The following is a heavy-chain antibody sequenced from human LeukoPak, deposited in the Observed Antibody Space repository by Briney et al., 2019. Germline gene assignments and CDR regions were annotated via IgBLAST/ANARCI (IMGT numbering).Heavy chain of an antibody. CDR3: ARDRGIMLTFGGVIAKGAHY. V-gene: IGHV4-4*02. Sequence: PSGTLSLTCGVSVDSTIRNNWWSWVRQPPGKGLEWIGEISRGGSTNYNPSLESRVTMSVDNSKNQFSLRLSSVTAADTALYYCARDRGIMLTFGGVIAKGAHYWGPGTLVTVSS. CDR1: VDSTIRNNW. D-gene: IGHD3-16*02. CDR2: ISRGGST. J-gene: IGHJ4*01.